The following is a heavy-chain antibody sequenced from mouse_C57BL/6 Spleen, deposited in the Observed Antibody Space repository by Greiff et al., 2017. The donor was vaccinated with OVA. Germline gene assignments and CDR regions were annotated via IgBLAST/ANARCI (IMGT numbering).Heavy chain of an antibody. CDR1: GYAFSSYW. D-gene: IGHD1-1*01. J-gene: IGHJ1*03. V-gene: IGHV1-80*01. Sequence: QVQLQQSGAELVKPGASVKISCKASGYAFSSYWMNWVKQRPGKGLEWIGQIYPGDGDTNYNGKFKGKATLTADKSSSTAYMQLSSLTSEDSAVYFWARGGDLITTVVATYDWYFDVWGTGTTVTVSS. CDR3: ARGGDLITTVVATYDWYFDV. CDR2: IYPGDGDT.